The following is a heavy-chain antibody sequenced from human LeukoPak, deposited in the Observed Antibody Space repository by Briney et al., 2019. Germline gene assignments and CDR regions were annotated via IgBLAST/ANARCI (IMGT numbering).Heavy chain of an antibody. CDR2: IYTSGST. Sequence: SETLSLTCTVSGGSISSYYWSWIRQPAGKGLEWIGRIYTSGSTNYNPSLKSRVTMSVDTSKNQFSLKPSSVTAADTAVYYCARDTVYYDSSGYYPPRGYNWFDPWGQGTLVTVSS. V-gene: IGHV4-4*07. CDR3: ARDTVYYDSSGYYPPRGYNWFDP. D-gene: IGHD3-22*01. CDR1: GGSISSYY. J-gene: IGHJ5*02.